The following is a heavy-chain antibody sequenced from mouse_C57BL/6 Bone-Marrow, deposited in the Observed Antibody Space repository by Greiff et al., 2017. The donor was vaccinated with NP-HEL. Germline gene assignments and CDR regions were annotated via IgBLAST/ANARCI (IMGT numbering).Heavy chain of an antibody. V-gene: IGHV1-80*01. CDR1: GYAFSSYW. D-gene: IGHD1-1*01. CDR2: IYPGDGDT. Sequence: QVQLQQSGAELVKPGASVKISCKASGYAFSSYWMNWVKQRPGKGLEWIGQIYPGDGDTNYNGKFKGKATLTADKSSSTAYMQLSRLTSEDSAVYFCARRPRITTVGGGYYYAMDYWGQGNSVTVSS. J-gene: IGHJ4*01. CDR3: ARRPRITTVGGGYYYAMDY.